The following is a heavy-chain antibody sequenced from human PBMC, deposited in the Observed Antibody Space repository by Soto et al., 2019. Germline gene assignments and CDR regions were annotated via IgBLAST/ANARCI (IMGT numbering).Heavy chain of an antibody. CDR2: ISYDGSKE. V-gene: IGHV3-30*18. D-gene: IGHD6-6*01. CDR3: GKALVIARPWENNVNQSGLDV. CDR1: GFKFYSYD. J-gene: IGHJ6*02. Sequence: GGSLIISCAASGFKFYSYDIHWVRQAPGKGLEWVAVISYDGSKEYYAESVKCRLTISRGNSKNTLSLQVKSLTAEDTAVYYCGKALVIARPWENNVNQSGLDVWGQGTSVTVSS.